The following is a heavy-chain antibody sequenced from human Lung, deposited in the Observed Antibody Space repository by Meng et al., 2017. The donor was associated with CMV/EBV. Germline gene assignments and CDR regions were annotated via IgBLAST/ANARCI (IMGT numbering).Heavy chain of an antibody. Sequence: SCAASGFTFSSYDMHWVRQATGKGLEWFSAIGTAGDTYYPGSVKGRFTIARENAKNSLYLQMNSLRAADTAVYYCARSAIVTTLGSRYGMDVWGQGPTVTVSS. CDR3: ARSAIVTTLGSRYGMDV. D-gene: IGHD4-11*01. CDR2: IGTAGDT. J-gene: IGHJ6*02. V-gene: IGHV3-13*01. CDR1: GFTFSSYD.